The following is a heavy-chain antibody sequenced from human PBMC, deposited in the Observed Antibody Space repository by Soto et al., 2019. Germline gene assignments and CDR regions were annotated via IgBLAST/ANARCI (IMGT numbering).Heavy chain of an antibody. V-gene: IGHV6-1*01. CDR3: ARATFSWFDP. Sequence: SQTLSLTCAISGDSVSSNCAAWNWIRQSPSRGLEWLGRTYYRSKWYYDYAESVQSRMTINPDTSRNQFSLQLNSVTPEDTAVYFCARATFSWFDPWGQGTLVTVSS. CDR2: TYYRSKWYY. D-gene: IGHD3-3*02. CDR1: GDSVSSNCAA. J-gene: IGHJ5*02.